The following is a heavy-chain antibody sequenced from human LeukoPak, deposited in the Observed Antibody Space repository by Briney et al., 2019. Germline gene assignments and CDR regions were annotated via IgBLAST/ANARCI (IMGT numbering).Heavy chain of an antibody. Sequence: GGSLRLSCAASGFTFDDYTMHWVRQAPGKGLEWVSLISWDGGNTYYADSVKGRFTISRDNSKNSVYLQMNSLRTEDTALYYCAKDNLMDGFDYWGQGTLVTVSS. D-gene: IGHD2-2*03. V-gene: IGHV3-43*01. CDR1: GFTFDDYT. J-gene: IGHJ4*02. CDR2: ISWDGGNT. CDR3: AKDNLMDGFDY.